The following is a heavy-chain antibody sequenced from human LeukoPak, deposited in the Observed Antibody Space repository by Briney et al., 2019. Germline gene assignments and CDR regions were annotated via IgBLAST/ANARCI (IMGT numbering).Heavy chain of an antibody. Sequence: GGSLRLSCAASGFTFSSYAMSWVRQAPGKGLEWVSAISGSGGSTYYADSVKGRLTISRDNSKNTLYLQMNSLRAEDTAVYYCAKAVGYYPINSDYWGQGTLVTVSS. CDR3: AKAVGYYPINSDY. J-gene: IGHJ4*02. D-gene: IGHD3-22*01. V-gene: IGHV3-23*01. CDR2: ISGSGGST. CDR1: GFTFSSYA.